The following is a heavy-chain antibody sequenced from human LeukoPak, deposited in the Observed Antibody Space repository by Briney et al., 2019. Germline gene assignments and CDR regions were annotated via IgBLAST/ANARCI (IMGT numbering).Heavy chain of an antibody. V-gene: IGHV4-34*01. D-gene: IGHD3-9*01. CDR1: GGSFSDYY. J-gene: IGHJ4*02. Sequence: ASETLSLTCAVYGGSFSDYYWSWIRQPPGKGLEWIAEINYSGNTNYNPSLKSRVTISVDTSKNQFSLKLSSVTAADTAVYYCARQGYYDLLTGYTRRNVLIYFDYWGQGSLVTVSS. CDR2: INYSGNT. CDR3: ARQGYYDLLTGYTRRNVLIYFDY.